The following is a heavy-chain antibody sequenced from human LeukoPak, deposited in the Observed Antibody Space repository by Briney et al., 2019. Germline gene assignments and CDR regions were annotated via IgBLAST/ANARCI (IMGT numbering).Heavy chain of an antibody. D-gene: IGHD3/OR15-3a*01. CDR3: ARWGASGLALIYYYGMDV. CDR1: GYTFSRYY. J-gene: IGHJ6*02. V-gene: IGHV1-46*01. CDR2: INPSGGST. Sequence: ASVKVSCKASGYTFSRYYMHWVRQAPGQGLEWMGIINPSGGSTGYAQKFQGRVTMTRDTSTRIVYMELSSLRSEDTAVYYCARWGASGLALIYYYGMDVWGQGTTVTVSS.